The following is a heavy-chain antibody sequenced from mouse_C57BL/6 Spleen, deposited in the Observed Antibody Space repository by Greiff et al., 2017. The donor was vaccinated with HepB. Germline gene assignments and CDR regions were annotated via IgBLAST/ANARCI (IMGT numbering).Heavy chain of an antibody. CDR3: ARPIYYDYLWFAY. Sequence: EVKVVESGGGLVQPGGSLKLSCAASGFTFSDYYMYWVRQTPEKRLEWVAYISNGGGSTYYPDTVKGRFTISRDNAKNTLYLQMSRLKSEDTAMYYCARPIYYDYLWFAYWGQGTLVTVSA. V-gene: IGHV5-12*01. J-gene: IGHJ3*01. D-gene: IGHD2-4*01. CDR2: ISNGGGST. CDR1: GFTFSDYY.